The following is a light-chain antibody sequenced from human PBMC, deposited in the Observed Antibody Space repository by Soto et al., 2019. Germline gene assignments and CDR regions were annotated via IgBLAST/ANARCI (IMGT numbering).Light chain of an antibody. CDR3: QSYDSSLSGAV. J-gene: IGLJ7*01. Sequence: VLTQPPSVSGAPGQRVTISCTGSSSNIGAGYDVHWYQQLPGTAPKLLIYDNSNRPSGVPDRFSGSKSGTSASLAITGLQAEDEADYYCQSYDSSLSGAVFGGGTQLTVL. CDR2: DNS. CDR1: SSNIGAGYD. V-gene: IGLV1-40*01.